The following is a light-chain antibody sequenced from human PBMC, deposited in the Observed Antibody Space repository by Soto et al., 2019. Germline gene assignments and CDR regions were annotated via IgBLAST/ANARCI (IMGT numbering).Light chain of an antibody. CDR2: EGN. J-gene: IGLJ2*01. V-gene: IGLV2-23*01. CDR3: CSYAGRSTVI. CDR1: SGDIGTYYL. Sequence: QSVLTQPASVSGSPGQSITISCTGTSGDIGTYYLVSWYQQHPGRAPKLIIFEGNKRPSGVSNRFSASKSGNTASLVISGLQAEDEADYHCCSYAGRSTVICGGGTKLTVL.